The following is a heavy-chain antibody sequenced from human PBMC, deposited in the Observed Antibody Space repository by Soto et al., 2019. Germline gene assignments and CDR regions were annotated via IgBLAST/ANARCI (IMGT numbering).Heavy chain of an antibody. CDR2: ISAYNGNT. J-gene: IGHJ6*02. CDR1: GYTFTSYG. Sequence: QVQLVQSGAEVKKPGASVKVSCKASGYTFTSYGISWVRQAPGQGLEWMGWISAYNGNTNYAQKLQGRVTMTTDTPPSTAYREVGSLKSYDTAVYSCARRGSYPHYYYYGMHVWGQGTTVTVPS. CDR3: ARRGSYPHYYYYGMHV. V-gene: IGHV1-18*04. D-gene: IGHD1-26*01.